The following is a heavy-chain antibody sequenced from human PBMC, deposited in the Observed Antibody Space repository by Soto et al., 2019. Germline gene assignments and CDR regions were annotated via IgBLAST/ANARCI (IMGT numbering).Heavy chain of an antibody. CDR3: ARGRYYYDSSGYYSHFDY. CDR1: GGSISSYY. Sequence: PSETLSLTCTASGGSISSYYWSWIRQPPGKGLEWIGYIYYSGSTNYNPSLKSRVTISVDTSKNQFSLKLSSVTAADTAVYYCARGRYYYDSSGYYSHFDYWGQGTLVTVSS. CDR2: IYYSGST. D-gene: IGHD3-22*01. V-gene: IGHV4-59*01. J-gene: IGHJ4*02.